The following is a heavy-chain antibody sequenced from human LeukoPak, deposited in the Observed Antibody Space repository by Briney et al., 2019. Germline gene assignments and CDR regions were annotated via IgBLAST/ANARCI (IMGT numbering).Heavy chain of an antibody. CDR3: AKDLHAPLYQLHYYVDY. V-gene: IGHV3-23*01. CDR2: ITGSGAST. Sequence: PGRSLRLSCAASGFTFSSHAMSWVRQAPGKGLEWVSTITGSGASTYYADSVKGRFAISRDYSKNTLYLQTNSLTDEDTVVYYCAKDLHAPLYQLHYYVDYWGQGTLVTVSS. CDR1: GFTFSSHA. D-gene: IGHD2-2*01. J-gene: IGHJ4*02.